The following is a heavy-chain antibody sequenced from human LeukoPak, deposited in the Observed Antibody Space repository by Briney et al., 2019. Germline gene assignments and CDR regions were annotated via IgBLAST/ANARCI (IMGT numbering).Heavy chain of an antibody. CDR1: GGSVSISNYY. V-gene: IGHV4-39*01. Sequence: SETLSLTCTFSGGSVSISNYYWGWIRQPPGKGLEWIGSIYYSGSTYYSPSLKSRVTLSVDTSKNEFSLKLSSVTAADTAVYFCARRPSDYYFDFWGQGTLVTVSS. CDR3: ARRPSDYYFDF. D-gene: IGHD2-21*02. CDR2: IYYSGST. J-gene: IGHJ4*02.